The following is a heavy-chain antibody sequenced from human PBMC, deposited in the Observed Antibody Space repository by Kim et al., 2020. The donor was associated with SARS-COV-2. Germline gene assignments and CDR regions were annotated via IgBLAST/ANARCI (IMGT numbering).Heavy chain of an antibody. D-gene: IGHD3-9*01. CDR1: GYTFTSYA. Sequence: ASVKVSCKASGYTFTSYAMHWVRQAPGQRLEWMGWINAGNGNTKYSQKFQGRVTITSDTSASTAYMELSSLRSEDTAVYYCARSSPYYDILTGYYSGFDYWGQGTLVTVSS. V-gene: IGHV1-3*01. CDR2: INAGNGNT. J-gene: IGHJ4*02. CDR3: ARSSPYYDILTGYYSGFDY.